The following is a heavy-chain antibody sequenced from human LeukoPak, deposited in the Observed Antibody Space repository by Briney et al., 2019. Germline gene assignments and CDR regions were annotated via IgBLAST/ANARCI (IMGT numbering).Heavy chain of an antibody. D-gene: IGHD3-10*01. CDR1: GFTFTTYT. CDR2: ISGDSNYI. Sequence: GGSLRLSCAASGFTFTTYTMNWVRQAPGTGLEWVSSISGDSNYIYYADSVKGRFTISRDNAKNSLYLQLNNLRAEDTAVYYCARDGGATLVRGVITFDYWGQGTLVTVSS. J-gene: IGHJ4*02. CDR3: ARDGGATLVRGVITFDY. V-gene: IGHV3-21*01.